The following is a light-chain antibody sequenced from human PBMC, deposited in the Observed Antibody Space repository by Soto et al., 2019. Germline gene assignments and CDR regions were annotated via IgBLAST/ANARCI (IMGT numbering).Light chain of an antibody. CDR1: QTITGY. CDR2: AAS. J-gene: IGKJ2*01. V-gene: IGKV1-39*01. Sequence: DIQRTQSPSSLSASVGDRVTITCRASQTITGYLNWYQQRPGKAPKLLIYAASSLQSGVPSRFSGSVSGTDFTLTINSLQPEDFATYYCQQSHGIPYTFGQGTKLEIK. CDR3: QQSHGIPYT.